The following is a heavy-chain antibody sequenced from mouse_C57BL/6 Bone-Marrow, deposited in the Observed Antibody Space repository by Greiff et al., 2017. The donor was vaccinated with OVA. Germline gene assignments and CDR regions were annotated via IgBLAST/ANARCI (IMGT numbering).Heavy chain of an antibody. D-gene: IGHD3-2*02. V-gene: IGHV1-19*01. CDR3: ARRGDSSGYGDY. CDR1: GYTFTDYY. Sequence: VQLQQSGPVLVKPGASVKMSCKASGYTFTDYYMNWVQQSHGKSLEWIGVINPYNGGTSYNQKFKGKATLTVDKSSSTAYMELNSLTSEDSAVYYCARRGDSSGYGDYWGQGTTLTVSA. CDR2: INPYNGGT. J-gene: IGHJ2*01.